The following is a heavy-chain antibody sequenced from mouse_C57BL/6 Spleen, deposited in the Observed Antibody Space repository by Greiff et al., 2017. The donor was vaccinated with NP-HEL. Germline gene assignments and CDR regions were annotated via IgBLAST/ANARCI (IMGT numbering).Heavy chain of an antibody. CDR2: IYPGDGDT. CDR3: ASRQITTVVAKYFGV. D-gene: IGHD1-1*01. J-gene: IGHJ1*03. CDR1: GYAFSSSW. Sequence: QVQLQQSGPELVKPGASVKISCKASGYAFSSSWMNWVKQRPGKGLEWIGRIYPGDGDTNYNGKFKGKATLTVDKSSSTAYMQLSSLTSEDSAVYICASRQITTVVAKYFGVRGTGATVTVSS. V-gene: IGHV1-82*01.